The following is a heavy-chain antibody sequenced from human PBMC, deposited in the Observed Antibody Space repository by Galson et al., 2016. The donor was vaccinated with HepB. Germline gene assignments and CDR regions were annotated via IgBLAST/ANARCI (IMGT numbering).Heavy chain of an antibody. CDR1: GFSVKKNY. V-gene: IGHV3-53*01. Sequence: SLRLSCAASGFSVKKNYMNWVRRSPGKGLQWVSVIYSSGTTYYAESVRGRFTISRDDSKHTLYLQLNSLRAEDTAVYYCATEVGYGDYSPYYFAHWGQGTLVSVSS. CDR3: ATEVGYGDYSPYYFAH. D-gene: IGHD4-17*01. CDR2: IYSSGTT. J-gene: IGHJ4*02.